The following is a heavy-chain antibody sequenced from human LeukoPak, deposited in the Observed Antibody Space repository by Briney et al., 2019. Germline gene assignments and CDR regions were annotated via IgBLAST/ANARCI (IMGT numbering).Heavy chain of an antibody. CDR2: IRGKPNNYAT. J-gene: IGHJ4*02. V-gene: IGHV3-73*01. CDR1: GFTFSGSA. D-gene: IGHD3-22*01. CDR3: AGPYDTSGHAFDY. Sequence: PGGSLRLPCAASGFTFSGSAMHWVRQASGRGLEWIGRIRGKPNNYATAYAASVKGRFTISRDDSRNTAYLQMDSLKTEDSAVYYCAGPYDTSGHAFDYWGQGTLVTVSS.